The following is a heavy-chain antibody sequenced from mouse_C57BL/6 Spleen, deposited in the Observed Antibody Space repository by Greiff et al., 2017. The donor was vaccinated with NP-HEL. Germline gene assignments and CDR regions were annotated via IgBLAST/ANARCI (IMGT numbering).Heavy chain of an antibody. Sequence: VKLQESGAELVRPGASVTLSCKASGYTFTDYEMHWVKQTPVHGLEWIGAIDPETGGTAYNQKFKGKAILTADKSSSTAYMELRSLTSEDSAVYYCTQDGGVYYAMDYWGQGTSVTVSS. CDR1: GYTFTDYE. D-gene: IGHD2-3*01. J-gene: IGHJ4*01. V-gene: IGHV1-15*01. CDR3: TQDGGVYYAMDY. CDR2: IDPETGGT.